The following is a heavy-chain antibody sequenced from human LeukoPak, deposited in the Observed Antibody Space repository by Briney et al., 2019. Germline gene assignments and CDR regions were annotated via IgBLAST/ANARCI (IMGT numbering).Heavy chain of an antibody. J-gene: IGHJ4*02. CDR2: ISGSGGST. V-gene: IGHV3-23*01. CDR1: GLTFSSYA. Sequence: GGSLRLSCAASGLTFSSYAMSWVRQAPGKGLEWVSAISGSGGSTYYADSVKGRFTISRDNSKNTLYLQMNSLRAEDTAVYYCAKGERGYSYGYFDYWGQGTLVTVSS. D-gene: IGHD5-18*01. CDR3: AKGERGYSYGYFDY.